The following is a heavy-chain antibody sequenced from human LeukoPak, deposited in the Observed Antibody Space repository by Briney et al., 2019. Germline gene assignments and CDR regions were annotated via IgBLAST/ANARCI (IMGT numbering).Heavy chain of an antibody. CDR1: GFTFSSYA. D-gene: IGHD6-13*01. CDR2: ISGNGGNT. J-gene: IGHJ4*02. V-gene: IGHV3-23*01. CDR3: AKDSAAATGSTSD. Sequence: GGSLTLACAASGFTFSSYAMSWFRQAPGKGLEWVSVISGNGGNTYYADSAKARFTISRDNSKNTVYLQMNSLRAEDRAVYYCAKDSAAATGSTSDWGQGTLVTVSS.